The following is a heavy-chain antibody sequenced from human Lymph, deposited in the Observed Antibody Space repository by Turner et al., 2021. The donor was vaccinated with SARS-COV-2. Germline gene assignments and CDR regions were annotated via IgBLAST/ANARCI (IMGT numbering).Heavy chain of an antibody. J-gene: IGHJ6*02. Sequence: QAQRVQSGAEVKKPGASVKVSCRVSGYTLTDLSMHWVRQAPGKGLEWMGGFDPEDGEIIYAQKFEGRVTMTEDTATDTAYMGLSSLRSEDTAVYYCATVLCTGSSCYYYGMDVWGQGTTVTVSS. CDR3: ATVLCTGSSCYYYGMDV. CDR1: GYTLTDLS. V-gene: IGHV1-24*01. D-gene: IGHD2-15*01. CDR2: FDPEDGEI.